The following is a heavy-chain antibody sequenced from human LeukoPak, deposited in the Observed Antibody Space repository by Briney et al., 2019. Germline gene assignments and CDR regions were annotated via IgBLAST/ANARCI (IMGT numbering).Heavy chain of an antibody. CDR1: GFTFSTYW. J-gene: IGHJ4*02. V-gene: IGHV3-7*01. CDR3: ARYTEYYFDY. CDR2: MKRDGSEV. D-gene: IGHD2-2*02. Sequence: PGGSLRLSCAASGFTFSTYWMTWVRQAPRKGLEWVANMKRDGSEVYYANSVKGHFTISRDNAKNSLYLQMNSLRAEDTAVYYCARYTEYYFDYWGQGTLVTVSS.